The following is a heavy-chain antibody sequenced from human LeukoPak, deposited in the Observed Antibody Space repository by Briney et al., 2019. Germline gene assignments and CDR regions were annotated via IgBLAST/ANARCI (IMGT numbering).Heavy chain of an antibody. V-gene: IGHV3-21*01. J-gene: IGHJ3*02. Sequence: PGGSLRLSCAASGVTFSRNSMSSVGQAPGKGLEWVSSISSSSSYIYYADSVKGRFTISRDNAKNSLYLQMNSLRAADTAVYYCARGGFGSAPLFYIWGQGTMVTVSS. CDR2: ISSSSSYI. D-gene: IGHD3-10*01. CDR3: ARGGFGSAPLFYI. CDR1: GVTFSRNS.